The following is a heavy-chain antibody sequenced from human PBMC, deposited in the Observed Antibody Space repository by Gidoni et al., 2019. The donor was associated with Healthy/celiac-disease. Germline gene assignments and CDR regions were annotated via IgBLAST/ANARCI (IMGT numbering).Heavy chain of an antibody. V-gene: IGHV4-61*01. CDR3: ARAGKTVDYYYYYGMDV. J-gene: IGHJ6*02. D-gene: IGHD4-4*01. Sequence: QVQLQESGPGLVKPSETLSLTCTVSGGSVSSGSYYWSWIRQPPGKGLEWIGYIYYSGSTNYNPSLKSRVTISVDTSKNQFSLKLSSVTAADTAVYYCARAGKTVDYYYYYGMDVWGQGTTVTVSS. CDR2: IYYSGST. CDR1: GGSVSSGSYY.